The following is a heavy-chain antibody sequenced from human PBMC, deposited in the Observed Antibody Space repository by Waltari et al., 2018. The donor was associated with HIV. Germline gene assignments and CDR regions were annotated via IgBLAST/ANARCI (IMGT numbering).Heavy chain of an antibody. J-gene: IGHJ4*02. Sequence: QVQLVQSGAEVKKPGASVKVSCKASEYTFTSYYMHWVRQGPGQGLEWMGIINPGGGSTSYAQKFQGRVTMTRDTSTSTVYMELSSLTSEDTAVYYCARDSSEVGGSSWYDFDYWGQGTLVTVSS. V-gene: IGHV1-46*01. D-gene: IGHD6-13*01. CDR2: INPGGGST. CDR3: ARDSSEVGGSSWYDFDY. CDR1: EYTFTSYY.